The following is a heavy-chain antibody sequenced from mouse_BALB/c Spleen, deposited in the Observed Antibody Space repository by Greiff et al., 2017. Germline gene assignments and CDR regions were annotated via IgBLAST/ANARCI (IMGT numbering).Heavy chain of an antibody. Sequence: VQLQQSAAELARPGASVKMSCKASGYTFTSYTMHWVKQRPGQGLEWIGYINPSSGYTEYNQKFKDKTTLTADKSSSTAYMQLSSLTSEDSAVYYCGAGYAMDYWGQGTSVTVSS. CDR3: GAGYAMDY. CDR1: GYTFTSYT. CDR2: INPSSGYT. J-gene: IGHJ4*01. V-gene: IGHV1-4*02.